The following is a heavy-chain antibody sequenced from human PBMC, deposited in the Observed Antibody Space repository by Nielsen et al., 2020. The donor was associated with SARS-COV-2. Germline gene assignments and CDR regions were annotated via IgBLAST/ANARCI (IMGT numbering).Heavy chain of an antibody. Sequence: GGSLRLSCAASGFTFSSYAMHWVRQAPGKGLEWVAVISYDGSNKYYADSVKGRFTISRDNSKNTLYLQMNSLRAEDTAVYYCARGVRSGNPRVHYYGMDVWGQGTTVTVSS. D-gene: IGHD2-15*01. CDR1: GFTFSSYA. J-gene: IGHJ6*02. V-gene: IGHV3-30*04. CDR2: ISYDGSNK. CDR3: ARGVRSGNPRVHYYGMDV.